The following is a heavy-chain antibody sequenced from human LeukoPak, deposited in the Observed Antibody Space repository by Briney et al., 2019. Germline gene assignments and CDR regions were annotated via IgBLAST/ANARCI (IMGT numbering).Heavy chain of an antibody. CDR2: IYYSGST. J-gene: IGHJ3*02. V-gene: IGHV4-59*08. Sequence: SETLSLTCTVSGGSISSYYWSWIRQPPGKGLEWIGYIYYSGSTNYNPSLKSRVTISVDTSKNQFSLKLSSVTAADTAVYYCARHASHSSGWYDKGDAFDIWGQGTMVTVSS. D-gene: IGHD6-19*01. CDR3: ARHASHSSGWYDKGDAFDI. CDR1: GGSISSYY.